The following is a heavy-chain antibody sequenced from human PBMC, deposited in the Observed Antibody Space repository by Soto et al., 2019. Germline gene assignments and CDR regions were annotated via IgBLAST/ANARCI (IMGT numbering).Heavy chain of an antibody. CDR2: IDPSDSYT. V-gene: IGHV5-10-1*04. Sequence: PGESLKISCKCSGYSFTSYWISWVRQMRGKGLEWMGRIDPSDSYTNYSPSFQGQVTISADKSISTAYLQWSSLKASDTAMYYCARPSGNWNYVKGKKTAYYYYGMDVWGQGTTVTVSS. D-gene: IGHD1-7*01. CDR3: ARPSGNWNYVKGKKTAYYYYGMDV. J-gene: IGHJ6*02. CDR1: GYSFTSYW.